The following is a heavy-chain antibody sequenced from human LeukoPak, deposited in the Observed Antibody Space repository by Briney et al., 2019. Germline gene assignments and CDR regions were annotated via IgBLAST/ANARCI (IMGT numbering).Heavy chain of an antibody. CDR2: INPSGGST. D-gene: IGHD3-10*01. CDR1: GYTFTSYC. CDR3: ARSITMVRGVP. Sequence: ASVKVSCKASGYTFTSYCMHWVRQAPGQGLEWMGIINPSGGSTSYAQKFQGRVTMTRDMSTSTVYMELSSLRSEDTAVYYCARSITMVRGVPWGQGTLVTVSS. V-gene: IGHV1-46*01. J-gene: IGHJ5*02.